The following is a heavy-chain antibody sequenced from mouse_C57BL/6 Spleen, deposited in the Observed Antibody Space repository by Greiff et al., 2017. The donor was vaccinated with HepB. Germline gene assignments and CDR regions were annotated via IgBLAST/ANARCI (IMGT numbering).Heavy chain of an antibody. CDR2: IYPGDGDT. V-gene: IGHV1-82*01. CDR1: GYAFSSSW. J-gene: IGHJ3*01. Sequence: QVQLQQSGPELVKPGASVKISCKASGYAFSSSWMNWVKQRPGKGLEWIGRIYPGDGDTNYNGKFKGKATLTADKSSSTAYKQLSSLTSEDSAVYFCARNTDSSGWFAYWGQGTLVTVAA. CDR3: ARNTDSSGWFAY. D-gene: IGHD3-2*02.